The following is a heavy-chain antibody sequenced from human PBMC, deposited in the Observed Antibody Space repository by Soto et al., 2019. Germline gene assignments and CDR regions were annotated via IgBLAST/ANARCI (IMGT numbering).Heavy chain of an antibody. CDR3: TLKHCAGGGCYDRDD. CDR2: ISSGGSP. D-gene: IGHD2-15*01. V-gene: IGHV4-31*11. Sequence: TLSLTCDVSDESVTSPGNYWNWIRQRPDTGLEWIGYISSGGSPFYNPSLKSRVVISLDTSKNVISLTLRSVTAADTAVYYCTLKHCAGGGCYDRDDRGRGTRVT. J-gene: IGHJ1*01. CDR1: DESVTSPGNY.